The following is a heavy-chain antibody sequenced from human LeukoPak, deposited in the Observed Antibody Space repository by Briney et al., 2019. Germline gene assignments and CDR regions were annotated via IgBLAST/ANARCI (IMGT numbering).Heavy chain of an antibody. CDR2: IYYSGST. CDR3: ATVSDSSSWNYYYYMDV. J-gene: IGHJ6*03. CDR1: GGSISSYY. V-gene: IGHV4-59*01. D-gene: IGHD6-13*01. Sequence: TPSETLSLTCTVSGGSISSYYWSWIRQPPRKGLEWIGYIYYSGSTNYNPSLKSRVTISVDTSKNQFSLKLSSVTAADTAVYYCATVSDSSSWNYYYYMDVWGKGTTVTVSS.